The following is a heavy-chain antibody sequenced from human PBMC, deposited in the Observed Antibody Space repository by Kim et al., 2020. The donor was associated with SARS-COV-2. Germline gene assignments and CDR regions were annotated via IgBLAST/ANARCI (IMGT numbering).Heavy chain of an antibody. CDR1: GGSISSYY. CDR2: IYYSGST. J-gene: IGHJ5*02. CDR3: ARGTPRDEGPWFDP. Sequence: SETLSLTCTVSGGSISSYYWSWIRQPPGKGLEWIGYIYYSGSTNYNPSLKSRVTISVDTSKNQFSLKLSSVTAADTAVYYCARGTPRDEGPWFDPWGQGTLVTVSS. V-gene: IGHV4-59*13.